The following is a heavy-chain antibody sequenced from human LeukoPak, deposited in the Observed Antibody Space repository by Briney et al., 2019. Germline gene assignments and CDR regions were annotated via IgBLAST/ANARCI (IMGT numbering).Heavy chain of an antibody. CDR2: IYYSGST. D-gene: IGHD1-1*01. J-gene: IGHJ6*03. CDR1: GGSISSGGYY. V-gene: IGHV4-31*03. CDR3: ARGVTGTEQHCYYYYMDV. Sequence: SETLSLTCTVSGGSISSGGYYWSWIRQHPGKGLEWIGYIYYSGSTYYNPSLKSRVTISVDTSKNQFSLKLSSVTAADTAVYYCARGVTGTEQHCYYYYMDVWGKGTTVTVSS.